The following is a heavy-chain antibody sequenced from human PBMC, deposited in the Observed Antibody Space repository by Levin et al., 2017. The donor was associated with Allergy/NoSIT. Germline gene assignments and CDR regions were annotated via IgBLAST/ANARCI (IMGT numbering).Heavy chain of an antibody. CDR2: IWYDGSNK. V-gene: IGHV3-33*01. D-gene: IGHD2-21*01. Sequence: GESLKISCAASGFTFSSYGMHWVRQAPGKGLEWVAVIWYDGSNKYYADSVKGRFTISRDNSKNTLYLQMNSLRAEDTAVYYCARDLSGDNNWFDPWGQGTLVTVSS. CDR1: GFTFSSYG. J-gene: IGHJ5*02. CDR3: ARDLSGDNNWFDP.